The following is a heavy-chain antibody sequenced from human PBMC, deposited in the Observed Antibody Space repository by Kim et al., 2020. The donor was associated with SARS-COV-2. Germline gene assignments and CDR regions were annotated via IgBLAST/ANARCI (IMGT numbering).Heavy chain of an antibody. CDR1: GFTFSSYG. D-gene: IGHD5-18*01. V-gene: IGHV3-30*18. CDR2: ISYDGSNK. J-gene: IGHJ3*02. CDR3: AKPPQLWLREDAFDI. Sequence: GGSLRLSCAASGFTFSSYGMHWVRQAPGKGLEWVAVISYDGSNKYYADSVKGRFTISRDNSKNTLYLQMNSLRAEDTAVYYCAKPPQLWLREDAFDIWGQGTMVTVSS.